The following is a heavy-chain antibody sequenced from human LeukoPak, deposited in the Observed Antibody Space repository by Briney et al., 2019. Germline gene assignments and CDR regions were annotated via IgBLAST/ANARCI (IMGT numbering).Heavy chain of an antibody. J-gene: IGHJ4*02. CDR2: IYYSGTT. V-gene: IGHV4-59*08. D-gene: IGHD2-15*01. CDR1: GGPISSYY. Sequence: SETLSLTCTVPGGPISSYYWSWIRQPPGKGLEWIGYIYYSGTTKYNPSLNSRVTILVDTSKNQFSLKLSSVTAADTAVYYCARHGYCSGGTCWVNWGQGTLVTVSS. CDR3: ARHGYCSGGTCWVN.